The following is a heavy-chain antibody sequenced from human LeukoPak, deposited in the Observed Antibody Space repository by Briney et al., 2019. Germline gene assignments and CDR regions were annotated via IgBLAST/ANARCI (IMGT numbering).Heavy chain of an antibody. CDR1: GFTFSSYA. V-gene: IGHV3-23*01. D-gene: IGHD3-22*01. CDR2: ISGSGGST. CDR3: AKRMIVPNSYYYGMDV. J-gene: IGHJ6*02. Sequence: GRSLRLSCAASGFTFSSYAMSWVRQAPGKGLEWVSAISGSGGSTYYADSVKGRFTISRDNSKNTLYLQMNGLRAEDTAVYYCAKRMIVPNSYYYGMDVWGQGTTVTVSS.